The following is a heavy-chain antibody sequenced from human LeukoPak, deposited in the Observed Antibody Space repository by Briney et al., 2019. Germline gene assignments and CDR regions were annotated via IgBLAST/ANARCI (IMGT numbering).Heavy chain of an antibody. CDR1: GFTFSSYA. D-gene: IGHD6-13*01. V-gene: IGHV3-23*01. CDR2: ISGSGGST. Sequence: GGSLRLSCAASGFTFSSYAMSWVRQAPGKGLEWVSAISGSGGSTYYADSVKGRFTISRDNSKNTLYLQMNSLRAEDTAVYYCANEPTRYSSSWYEFGVDYWGQRTPVTVSS. J-gene: IGHJ4*02. CDR3: ANEPTRYSSSWYEFGVDY.